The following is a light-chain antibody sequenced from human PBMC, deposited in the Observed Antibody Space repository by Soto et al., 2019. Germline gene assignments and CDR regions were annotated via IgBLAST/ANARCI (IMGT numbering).Light chain of an antibody. V-gene: IGKV3-20*01. CDR2: GAS. J-gene: IGKJ1*01. CDR1: QSVSNND. Sequence: EIVLTQSPDTLSLSPGERATVSCRASQSVSNNDLAWYQQRPGQAPRLVLYGASTRPTGIPEGFSGSGSGTEFTLTISRLEPEDFAVYYCLQFRNWPWTSGQGTKVEV. CDR3: LQFRNWPWT.